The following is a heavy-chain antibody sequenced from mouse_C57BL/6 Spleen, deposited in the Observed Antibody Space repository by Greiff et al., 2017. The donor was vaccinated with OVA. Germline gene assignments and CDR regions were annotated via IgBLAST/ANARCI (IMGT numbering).Heavy chain of an antibody. V-gene: IGHV1-55*01. Sequence: QVQLKQPGAALVNPVAPVKMSCKASGYTFTSYWITWVKQRPGQGLEWIGDIYPGSGSTNYNEKFKSKATLTVDTSSSTAYMQLSSLTSEDSAVYYCARFYYGNYEGEYYFDYWGQGTTLTVSS. CDR3: ARFYYGNYEGEYYFDY. D-gene: IGHD2-1*01. J-gene: IGHJ2*01. CDR1: GYTFTSYW. CDR2: IYPGSGST.